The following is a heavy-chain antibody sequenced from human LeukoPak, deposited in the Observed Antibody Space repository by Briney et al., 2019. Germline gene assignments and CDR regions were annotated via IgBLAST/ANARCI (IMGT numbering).Heavy chain of an antibody. CDR1: GGSFSGYY. D-gene: IGHD3-3*01. CDR3: ARGTIVVVPAATYYDFWSGYSWFDP. V-gene: IGHV4-34*01. J-gene: IGHJ5*02. CDR2: INHSGST. Sequence: KPSETLSLTCAVYGGSFSGYYWSWIRQPPGKGLECIGEINHSGSTNYNPSLKSRVTISVDTSKNQFSLKLSSVTAADTAVYYCARGTIVVVPAATYYDFWSGYSWFDPWGQGTLVTVSS.